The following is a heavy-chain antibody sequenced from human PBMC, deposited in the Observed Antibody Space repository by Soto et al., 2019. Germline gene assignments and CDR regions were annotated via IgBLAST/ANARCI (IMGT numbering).Heavy chain of an antibody. Sequence: EVQLLKSGGGLVQPGGSLRLSCAASGFTFSSYAMSWVRQAPGKGLEWVSAISGSGGSTYYADSVKGRFTISRDNSKNPLYLQMNSLRAENTAVYDCAKGGNSSGWPIIDYWGQGTLVPVSS. V-gene: IGHV3-23*01. D-gene: IGHD6-19*01. CDR1: GFTFSSYA. CDR2: ISGSGGST. J-gene: IGHJ4*02. CDR3: AKGGNSSGWPIIDY.